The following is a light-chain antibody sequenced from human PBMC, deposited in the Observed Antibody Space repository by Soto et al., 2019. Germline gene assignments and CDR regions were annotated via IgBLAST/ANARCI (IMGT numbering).Light chain of an antibody. CDR3: QQSYSTPIT. Sequence: DIQMTQTPSSLSASVGDRVSITCRASQSISTCLNWYQQKPGKAPNLLIYTAFSLHSGVPSRFSGSGSGTDFTLTISSLQPEDFATYYCQQSYSTPITFGQGTRLEIK. J-gene: IGKJ5*01. V-gene: IGKV1-39*01. CDR1: QSISTC. CDR2: TAF.